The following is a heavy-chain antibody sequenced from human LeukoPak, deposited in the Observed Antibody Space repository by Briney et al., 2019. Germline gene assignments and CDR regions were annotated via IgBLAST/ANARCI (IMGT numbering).Heavy chain of an antibody. CDR1: GFTFSSYG. CDR2: ISGSGGST. CDR3: AKDGDVLLWFGNDY. V-gene: IGHV3-23*01. Sequence: PGGTLRLSCAASGFTFSSYGMTWVRQAPGKGLEWVSVISGSGGSTNYADSVKGRFTISRDNSKNTLYLEMNSLRAEDTAVYYCAKDGDVLLWFGNDYWGQGTLVTVSS. D-gene: IGHD3-10*01. J-gene: IGHJ4*02.